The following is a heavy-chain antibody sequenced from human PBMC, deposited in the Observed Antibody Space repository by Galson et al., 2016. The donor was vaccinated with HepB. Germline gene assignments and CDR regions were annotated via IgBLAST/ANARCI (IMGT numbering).Heavy chain of an antibody. CDR1: GFTFGTYT. V-gene: IGHV3-43*01. D-gene: IGHD4-23*01. CDR3: AKDHGGYSGFDY. CDR2: ITGDRANA. J-gene: IGHJ4*02. Sequence: SLRLSCAAPGFTFGTYTMHWIRQAPGEGLQWVSLITGDRANAYYADSVKGRFTISRDNRKNYLYLQMNSLRTEDTDLYYCAKDHGGYSGFDYWGQGTLVTVSS.